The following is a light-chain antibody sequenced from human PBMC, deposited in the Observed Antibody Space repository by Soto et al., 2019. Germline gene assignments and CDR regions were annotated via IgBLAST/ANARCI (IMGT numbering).Light chain of an antibody. CDR1: QSFRTY. J-gene: IGKJ4*01. CDR3: QHRRRLPIP. CDR2: DVS. Sequence: TQSVTTLSSSNGARAALSCRASQSFRTYLAWYQQKPGQAPRLLIHDVSDRATGIPARFSGSGSGTDFTLTISSLQPEDFTVYYCQHRRRLPIPFG. V-gene: IGKV3-11*01.